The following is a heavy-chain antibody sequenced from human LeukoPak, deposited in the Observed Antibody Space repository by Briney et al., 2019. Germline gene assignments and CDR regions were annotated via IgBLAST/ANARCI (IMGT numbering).Heavy chain of an antibody. CDR1: GFTLSMYE. V-gene: IGHV3-48*03. Sequence: GWSLRLSCVVSGFTLSMYEMNWVRQAPGKGLEGVSYICSVGGTIYYAYSVKGRFTISRDNAKHSLYLQMNSLRAEDTAVYYCARIRADSSGYYYKYFDFWGQGTLVTVSS. CDR2: ICSVGGTI. CDR3: ARIRADSSGYYYKYFDF. J-gene: IGHJ4*02. D-gene: IGHD3-22*01.